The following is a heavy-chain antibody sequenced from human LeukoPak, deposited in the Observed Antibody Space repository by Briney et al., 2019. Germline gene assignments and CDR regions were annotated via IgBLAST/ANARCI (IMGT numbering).Heavy chain of an antibody. J-gene: IGHJ4*02. CDR2: IRSKADNYAT. CDR1: GYTFTSYA. V-gene: IGHV3-73*01. CDR3: TQSNY. Sequence: ASVKVSCKASGYTFTSYAMHWVRQAPGKGLEWVGRIRSKADNYATAYAASVQGRCTISRDDSKSTAYLQLNSLKTEDTAVYYCTQSNYWGQGALVTVSS.